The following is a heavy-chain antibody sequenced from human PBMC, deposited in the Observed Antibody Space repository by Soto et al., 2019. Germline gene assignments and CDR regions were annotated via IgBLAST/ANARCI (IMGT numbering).Heavy chain of an antibody. D-gene: IGHD6-6*01. J-gene: IGHJ6*02. CDR1: GYTLTELS. CDR3: ATRPGAPSIAARNYCGMDV. CDR2: FDPEDGET. Sequence: ASVKVSCKVSGYTLTELSMHWVRQAPGKGLEWMGGFDPEDGETIYAQKFQGRVTMTEDTSTDTAYMELSSLRSEDTAVYYCATRPGAPSIAARNYCGMDVWGQGTTVTVSS. V-gene: IGHV1-24*01.